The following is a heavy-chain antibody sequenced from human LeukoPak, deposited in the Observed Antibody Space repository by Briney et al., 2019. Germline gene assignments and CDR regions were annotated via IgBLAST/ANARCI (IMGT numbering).Heavy chain of an antibody. D-gene: IGHD3-10*01. CDR3: ARAEHYYGSGSYANWFDP. Sequence: SETLSLTCTVSGGSISRYYWSWIRQPAGKGLEWIGRIYTSGTTHYNPSLKSRVTISVDTSKNQFSLKLSSVTAADTAVYYCARAEHYYGSGSYANWFDPWGQGTLVTVSS. V-gene: IGHV4-4*07. CDR2: IYTSGTT. J-gene: IGHJ5*02. CDR1: GGSISRYY.